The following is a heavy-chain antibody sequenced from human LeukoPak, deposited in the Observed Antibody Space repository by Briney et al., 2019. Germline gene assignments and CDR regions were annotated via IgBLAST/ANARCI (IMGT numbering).Heavy chain of an antibody. V-gene: IGHV1-2*02. Sequence: ASVKVSCKASGYTFTGYYMHWVRQAPGQGLEWMGWINPNSGGTNYAQKFQGRVTMTRDTSISTAYMELSRLRSDDTAVYYCAREFSYSSGGFDPWGQGTLATVSS. CDR2: INPNSGGT. J-gene: IGHJ5*02. CDR1: GYTFTGYY. CDR3: AREFSYSSGGFDP. D-gene: IGHD6-19*01.